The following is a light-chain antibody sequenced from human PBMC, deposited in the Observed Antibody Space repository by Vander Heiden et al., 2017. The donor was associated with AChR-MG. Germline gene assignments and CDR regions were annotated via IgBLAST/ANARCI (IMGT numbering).Light chain of an antibody. J-gene: IGLJ2*01. V-gene: IGLV1-51*02. CDR3: GTWDTNLSAGDVV. CDR2: ENN. CDR1: SSNIGNNY. Sequence: QSVLTQPPSVPAAPGQKVTNPCSGSSSNIGNNYVSWYQQLPGTAPKLLIYENNKRPSGIPDRFSGSKSGTSATLGITGLQTGDEADYYCGTWDTNLSAGDVVFGGGTKVTVL.